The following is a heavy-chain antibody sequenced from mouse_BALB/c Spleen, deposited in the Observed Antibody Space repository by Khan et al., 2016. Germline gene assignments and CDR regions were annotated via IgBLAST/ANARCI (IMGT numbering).Heavy chain of an antibody. CDR1: GYTFTSYW. CDR2: INPSTGYT. CDR3: ALTGTRFAY. J-gene: IGHJ3*01. V-gene: IGHV1-7*01. Sequence: QVQLKQSGAELAKPGASVKMSCKASGYTFTSYWMHWVKQRPGQGLEWIGYINPSTGYTEYNQKLKDKATLTADKSSSTAYMQLSSLTSEDSAVDYCALTGTRFAYWGQGTLVTVSA. D-gene: IGHD4-1*01.